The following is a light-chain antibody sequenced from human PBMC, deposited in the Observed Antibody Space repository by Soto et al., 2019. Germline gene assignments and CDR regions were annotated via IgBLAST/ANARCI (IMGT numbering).Light chain of an antibody. V-gene: IGKV1-27*01. CDR1: LGIGNY. CDR2: AAS. Sequence: DAEMTQSPCSLSASVGDRVTITCRASLGIGNYLAWYQQKPGKVPKLLISAASTLQSGVPSRFSGSGSVTDFTLTISSLQPEDVGTYYCQKYSSLPLSLAGGTKVDI. J-gene: IGKJ4*01. CDR3: QKYSSLPLS.